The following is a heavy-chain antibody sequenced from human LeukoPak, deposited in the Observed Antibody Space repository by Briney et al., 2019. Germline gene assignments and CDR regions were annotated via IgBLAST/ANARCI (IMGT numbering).Heavy chain of an antibody. CDR2: ISGSGGNT. CDR1: GFTFSSYA. CDR3: AKGSGYYDSSGSTLYYFDY. V-gene: IGHV3-23*01. D-gene: IGHD3-22*01. Sequence: PGGSLRLSCAASGFTFSSYAMSWVRQAPGKGLEWVSAISGSGGNTYYADSVKGRFTISRDNSKNTLYLQMNSLRAEDTAVYYCAKGSGYYDSSGSTLYYFDYWGQGTLVTASS. J-gene: IGHJ4*02.